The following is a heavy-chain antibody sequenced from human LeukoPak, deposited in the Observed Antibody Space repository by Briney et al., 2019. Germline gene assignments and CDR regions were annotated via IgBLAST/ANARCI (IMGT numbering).Heavy chain of an antibody. Sequence: ASVKVSCKASGGTFSSYAISWVRQAPGQGLEWMGRIIPILGIANYAQKFQGRVTITADKSTSTAYMELSSLRSEDTAVYYCARDVGATSYYYYGMDVWGQGTTVTVSS. D-gene: IGHD1-26*01. CDR1: GGTFSSYA. J-gene: IGHJ6*02. CDR2: IIPILGIA. V-gene: IGHV1-69*04. CDR3: ARDVGATSYYYYGMDV.